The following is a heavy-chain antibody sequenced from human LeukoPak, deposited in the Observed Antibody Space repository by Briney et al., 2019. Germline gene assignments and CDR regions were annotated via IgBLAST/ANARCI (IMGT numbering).Heavy chain of an antibody. D-gene: IGHD3-16*01. V-gene: IGHV3-73*01. CDR2: IRSKANSYAT. J-gene: IGHJ4*02. CDR3: TAGATNVGEADY. Sequence: PGGSLRLSCAASGFTFSGSAMHWVRQASGKGLEWVGRIRSKANSYATTYAASVKGRFTISRDDSKNTAYLQMNSLKTEDTAVYYCTAGATNVGEADYWGQGTLVTVSS. CDR1: GFTFSGSA.